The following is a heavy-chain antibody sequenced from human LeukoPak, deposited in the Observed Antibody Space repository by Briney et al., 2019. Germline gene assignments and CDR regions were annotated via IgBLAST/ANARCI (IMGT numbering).Heavy chain of an antibody. V-gene: IGHV3-7*01. CDR2: IKQDGSEK. J-gene: IGHJ4*02. Sequence: PGGSLRLSCAASGFTFSSYWMSWVRQAPGKGREWVANIKQDGSEKYYVDSVKGRFTISRDNAKNSLYLQMHSLRAEDTAVYYCARGYCSGGSCYSIDYWGQGTLVTVSS. D-gene: IGHD2-15*01. CDR1: GFTFSSYW. CDR3: ARGYCSGGSCYSIDY.